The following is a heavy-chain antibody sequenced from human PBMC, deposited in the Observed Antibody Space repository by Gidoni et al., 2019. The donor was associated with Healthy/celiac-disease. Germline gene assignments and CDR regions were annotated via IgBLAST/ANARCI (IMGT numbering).Heavy chain of an antibody. V-gene: IGHV3-30*02. CDR3: AKEGDGYNYFGY. J-gene: IGHJ4*02. Sequence: QVQLVESGGGVVQPGGALRLSCAASGFTFSSYGMHWVRQAPGKGLEWVAFIRYDGSNQYYADSVKGRFTISRDNSKNTLYLQMNSLRAEDTAVYYCAKEGDGYNYFGYWGQGTLVTVSS. CDR1: GFTFSSYG. D-gene: IGHD5-12*01. CDR2: IRYDGSNQ.